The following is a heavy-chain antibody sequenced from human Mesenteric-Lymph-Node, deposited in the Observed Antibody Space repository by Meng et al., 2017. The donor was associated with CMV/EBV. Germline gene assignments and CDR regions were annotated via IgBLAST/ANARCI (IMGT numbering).Heavy chain of an antibody. CDR1: SALGNPG. CDR2: FNPCLGTA. Sequence: SALGNPGIRWVRQAPGQGLEWVGRFNPCLGTANCAQKFQGRLTVTANRATNKVSMELNSLTFEDTAVFYCAEDFRASNWNDGWAFDIWGQGTLVTVSS. J-gene: IGHJ3*02. CDR3: AEDFRASNWNDGWAFDI. V-gene: IGHV1-69*04. D-gene: IGHD1-1*01.